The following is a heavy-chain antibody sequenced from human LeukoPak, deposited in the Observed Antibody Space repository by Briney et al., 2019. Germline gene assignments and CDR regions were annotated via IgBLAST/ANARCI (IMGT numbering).Heavy chain of an antibody. D-gene: IGHD5-18*01. CDR2: ISGSGGST. J-gene: IGHJ4*02. CDR3: ARGMTASAFDY. CDR1: GFTFSTYG. Sequence: GGSLRLSCAASGFTFSTYGMSWVRQAPGKGLDWVSAISGSGGSTHYADSVTGRFTISRDNAKNSSYLQINSLRADDTALYYCARGMTASAFDYWGQGTPVTVSS. V-gene: IGHV3-23*01.